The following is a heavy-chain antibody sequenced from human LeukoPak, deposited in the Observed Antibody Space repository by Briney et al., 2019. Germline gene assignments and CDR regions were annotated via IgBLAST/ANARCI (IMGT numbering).Heavy chain of an antibody. D-gene: IGHD3-16*01. CDR1: GFTFSDYG. V-gene: IGHV3-23*01. CDR3: AKGPYRDSNYYMDV. J-gene: IGHJ6*03. CDR2: IPGSGTET. Sequence: PGGSLRLSCVASGFTFSDYGLSWVPQAPGKGLEWVSVIPGSGTETNYANSAKGRFTISRDNSKNTLYLQMNSLRAEDTALYYCAKGPYRDSNYYMDVWGKGTTVTVSS.